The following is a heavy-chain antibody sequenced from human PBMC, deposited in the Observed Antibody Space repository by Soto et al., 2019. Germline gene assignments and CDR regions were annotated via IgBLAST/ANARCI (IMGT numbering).Heavy chain of an antibody. J-gene: IGHJ4*02. CDR2: IYYRGST. D-gene: IGHD6-19*01. V-gene: IGHV4-31*03. CDR3: ARVLAGMGYYFDY. CDR1: GGSISSGGYY. Sequence: QVQLQESGPGLVKPSQTLSLTCTVSGGSISSGGYYWSWIRQHPGKGLEGIGYIYYRGSTYSNPSLKSRVTISVDTSKNQFSLKLSSVTAADTAVYYCARVLAGMGYYFDYWGQGTLVTVSS.